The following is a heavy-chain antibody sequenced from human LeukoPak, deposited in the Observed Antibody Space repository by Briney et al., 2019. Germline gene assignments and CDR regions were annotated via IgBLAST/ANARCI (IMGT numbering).Heavy chain of an antibody. Sequence: SETLSLTCTVSGGSISGYYWTWIRQPPGKGLEWIGYIYYRGGTNYNPSLKSRVTISVDTSESQFSLKLSSVTAADTAVYYCARTSSSFYNFFDYWGQGTLVTVSS. CDR2: IYYRGGT. D-gene: IGHD6-13*01. CDR3: ARTSSSFYNFFDY. J-gene: IGHJ4*02. V-gene: IGHV4-59*01. CDR1: GGSISGYY.